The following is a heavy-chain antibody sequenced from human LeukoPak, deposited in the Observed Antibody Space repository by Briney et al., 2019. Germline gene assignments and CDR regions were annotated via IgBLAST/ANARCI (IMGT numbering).Heavy chain of an antibody. J-gene: IGHJ4*02. Sequence: KPGGSLRLSCAASGFTFSNTWMNWVRQAPGKGLEWVSSISSSSSYIYYADSVKGRFTISRDNAKNSLYLQMNSLRAEDTAVYYCARGRSSVWYSSSWAFDYWGQGTLVTVSS. CDR1: GFTFSNTW. CDR2: ISSSSSYI. CDR3: ARGRSSVWYSSSWAFDY. D-gene: IGHD6-13*01. V-gene: IGHV3-21*01.